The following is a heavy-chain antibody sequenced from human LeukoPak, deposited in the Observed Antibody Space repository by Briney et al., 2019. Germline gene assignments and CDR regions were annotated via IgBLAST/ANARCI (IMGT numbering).Heavy chain of an antibody. V-gene: IGHV4-34*01. Sequence: SETLSLTCAVYGGSFRGYYWGWIRQPPGKGLEWIGEINHSGSTKYNASLKSRVTISGDKSKNQVSLKLSSVNAADTAVYYCARGGRGYAWGMDVWGQGTTVTVSS. CDR2: INHSGST. CDR1: GGSFRGYY. D-gene: IGHD1-1*01. J-gene: IGHJ6*02. CDR3: ARGGRGYAWGMDV.